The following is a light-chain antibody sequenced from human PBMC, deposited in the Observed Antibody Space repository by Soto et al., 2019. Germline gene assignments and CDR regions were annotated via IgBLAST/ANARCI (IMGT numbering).Light chain of an antibody. CDR2: TAS. CDR3: QHYHGWPIT. CDR1: QSISSY. Sequence: DIQMTQSPSSLSASVENRVTIPCRASQSISSYLNWYQQKPGKAPNLLIYTASSLESGVPSRFSGSGSGTDFTLTISSLQSEDFAVYYCQHYHGWPITFGQGTRLEIK. J-gene: IGKJ5*01. V-gene: IGKV1-39*01.